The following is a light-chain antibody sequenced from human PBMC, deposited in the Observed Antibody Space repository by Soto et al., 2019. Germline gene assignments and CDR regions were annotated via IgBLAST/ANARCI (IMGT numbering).Light chain of an antibody. CDR2: GAS. J-gene: IGKJ5*01. V-gene: IGKV3-15*01. Sequence: EIVMTQSPATLSVSPGERATLSCRASQSVSSNLAWYQQKPGQAPRLLIYGASTRATGIPARFSGSGSGTEFTLTISSLQSEDFAVYYCLQYNNWPRITFGQGTRVEIK. CDR1: QSVSSN. CDR3: LQYNNWPRIT.